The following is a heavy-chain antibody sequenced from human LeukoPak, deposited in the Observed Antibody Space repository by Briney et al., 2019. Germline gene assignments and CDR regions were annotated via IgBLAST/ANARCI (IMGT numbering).Heavy chain of an antibody. V-gene: IGHV3-43D*03. CDR3: ARDLQIAARQGSYFDY. D-gene: IGHD6-6*01. J-gene: IGHJ4*02. CDR2: ISWDGGIT. Sequence: PGGSLRLSCAASGFTFDDYAMHGVRHAPGKGLEWVSLISWDGGITYYADSVKGRFTISRDNAKNSLYLQMNSLRAEDTAVYYCARDLQIAARQGSYFDYWGQGTLVTVSP. CDR1: GFTFDDYA.